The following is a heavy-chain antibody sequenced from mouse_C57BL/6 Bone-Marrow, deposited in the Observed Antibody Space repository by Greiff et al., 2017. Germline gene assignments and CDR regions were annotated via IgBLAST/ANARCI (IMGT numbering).Heavy chain of an antibody. D-gene: IGHD2-2*01. J-gene: IGHJ2*01. CDR3: AREGVMVPYYFDY. CDR2: IDPSDSYT. CDR1: GYTFTSYW. V-gene: IGHV1-69*01. Sequence: QVQLQQPGAELVMPGASVKLSCKASGYTFTSYWMHWVKQRPGQGLEWIGEIDPSDSYTNYNQKFKGKSTLTVDKSSSTAYMQLNSLTSETSAVYYCAREGVMVPYYFDYWGQGTTLTVSS.